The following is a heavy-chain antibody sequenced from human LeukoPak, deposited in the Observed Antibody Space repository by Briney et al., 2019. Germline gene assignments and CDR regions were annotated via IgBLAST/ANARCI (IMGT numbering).Heavy chain of an antibody. J-gene: IGHJ4*02. Sequence: GGSLRLSCAASGFTVSSNYMSWVRQAPGKGLEWVSVIYSGGSTYYADSVKGRFTISRDNSKNTLYLQMNSLRAEDTAVYYCARSSRGYYYGSGSYYNGGLDYRGQGTLVTVSS. CDR2: IYSGGST. CDR1: GFTVSSNY. CDR3: ARSSRGYYYGSGSYYNGGLDY. D-gene: IGHD3-10*01. V-gene: IGHV3-53*01.